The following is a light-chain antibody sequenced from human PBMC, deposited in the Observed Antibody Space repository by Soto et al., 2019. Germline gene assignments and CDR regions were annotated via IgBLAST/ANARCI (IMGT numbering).Light chain of an antibody. V-gene: IGLV2-14*01. J-gene: IGLJ3*02. Sequence: QSALTQPASVSGSPGQSIPISCTGTSSDIGTYNYVSWYQQHPDKAPKLLIYEVNNRPSGVSNRFSGSKSGTTASLTISGLKAEDEADYHCNSYTTNNKWVFGGGTKLTVL. CDR1: SSDIGTYNY. CDR3: NSYTTNNKWV. CDR2: EVN.